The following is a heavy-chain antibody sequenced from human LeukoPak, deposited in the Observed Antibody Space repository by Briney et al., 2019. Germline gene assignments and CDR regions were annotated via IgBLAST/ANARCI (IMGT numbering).Heavy chain of an antibody. Sequence: ASVKVSCKASGYTFTSYDINWVRQATGQGLEWMGWMNPNSGNTGYAQKFQGRVTITRNTSISTAYMELSSLRSEGTAVYYCARVGYSYGSYYFDYWGQGTLVTVSS. D-gene: IGHD5-18*01. V-gene: IGHV1-8*03. CDR3: ARVGYSYGSYYFDY. J-gene: IGHJ4*02. CDR1: GYTFTSYD. CDR2: MNPNSGNT.